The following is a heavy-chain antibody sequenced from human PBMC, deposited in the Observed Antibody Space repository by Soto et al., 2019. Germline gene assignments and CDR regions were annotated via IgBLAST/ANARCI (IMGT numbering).Heavy chain of an antibody. CDR2: IIPIFGTA. Sequence: QVQLVQSGAEAKKPGSSVKVSCKASGGTFSSYAISWVRQAPGQGLEWMGGIIPIFGTANYAEKVQGRVTITADESRSTAYMELSSLRSEDTAVYYCARTLRTHSKKPGRPQCNWFDPWGQGTLVTVSS. J-gene: IGHJ5*02. CDR1: GGTFSSYA. V-gene: IGHV1-69*01. CDR3: ARTLRTHSKKPGRPQCNWFDP. D-gene: IGHD2-15*01.